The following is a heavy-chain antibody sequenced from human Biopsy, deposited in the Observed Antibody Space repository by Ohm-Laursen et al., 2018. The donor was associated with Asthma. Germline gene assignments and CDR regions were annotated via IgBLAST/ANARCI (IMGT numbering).Heavy chain of an antibody. Sequence: TLSLTCAVYGGSFSSNYWSWIRQTPGKGLEWLGKSHHSGYTNYNPALARRTPFSGDTSKNQISLRLTAVTAADTAVYYCARGSSSRLSQWELLVSGGRRAHSYYGMDVWGQGTTVTVSS. CDR3: ARGSSSRLSQWELLVSGGRRAHSYYGMDV. CDR2: SHHSGYT. V-gene: IGHV4-34*01. CDR1: GGSFSSNY. J-gene: IGHJ6*02. D-gene: IGHD1-26*01.